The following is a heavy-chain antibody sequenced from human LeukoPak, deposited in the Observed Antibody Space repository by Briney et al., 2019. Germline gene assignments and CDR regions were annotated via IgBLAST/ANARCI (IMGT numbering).Heavy chain of an antibody. Sequence: PGGSLRLSCAASGFTFTSVWMHWFRQAPGRGLVWISRISTDGAVTGYADSVKGRFTISRDNAKNTLYLQMNSLRAEDTAVYYCARDRTTVTLFDNWGQGAPVTVSS. V-gene: IGHV3-74*01. CDR2: ISTDGAVT. CDR3: ARDRTTVTLFDN. J-gene: IGHJ4*02. CDR1: GFTFTSVW. D-gene: IGHD4-17*01.